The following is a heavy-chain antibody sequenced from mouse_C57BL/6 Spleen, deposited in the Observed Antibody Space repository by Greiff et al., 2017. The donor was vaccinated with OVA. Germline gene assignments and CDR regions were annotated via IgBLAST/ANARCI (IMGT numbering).Heavy chain of an antibody. J-gene: IGHJ4*01. Sequence: QVQLQQSGPELVKPGASVKISCKASGYAFSSSWMNWVKQRPGKGLEWIGRIYPGDGDTNYNGKFKGKATLTADKSSSTAYMQLSSLTSEDSAVYFGARSGYYDYDEGYYYAMDYWGQGTSVTVSS. CDR1: GYAFSSSW. V-gene: IGHV1-82*01. CDR3: ARSGYYDYDEGYYYAMDY. D-gene: IGHD2-4*01. CDR2: IYPGDGDT.